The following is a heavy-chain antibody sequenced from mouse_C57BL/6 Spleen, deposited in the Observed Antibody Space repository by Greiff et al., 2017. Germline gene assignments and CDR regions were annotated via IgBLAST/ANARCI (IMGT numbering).Heavy chain of an antibody. V-gene: IGHV1-55*01. Sequence: VKQRPGQGLEWIGDIYPGSGSTNYNEKFKSKATLTVDTSSSTAYMQLSSLTSEDSAVYYCASTVVATKDYWGQGTTLTVSS. D-gene: IGHD1-1*01. CDR2: IYPGSGST. CDR3: ASTVVATKDY. J-gene: IGHJ2*01.